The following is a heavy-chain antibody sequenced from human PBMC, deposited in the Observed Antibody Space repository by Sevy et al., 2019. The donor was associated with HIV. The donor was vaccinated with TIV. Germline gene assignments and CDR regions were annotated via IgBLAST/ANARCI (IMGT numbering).Heavy chain of an antibody. D-gene: IGHD3-3*01. J-gene: IGHJ4*02. CDR3: ARDFTIFGVVSGIDY. Sequence: GGSLRLSCAASGFNFRTYSMNWVRQAPGKGLEWLSSISDDSRYIYYSDSVKGRFTISRANAKNLLFLQMKNLMVEDTAIYYCARDFTIFGVVSGIDYWGQGILVTVSS. CDR2: ISDDSRYI. V-gene: IGHV3-21*04. CDR1: GFNFRTYS.